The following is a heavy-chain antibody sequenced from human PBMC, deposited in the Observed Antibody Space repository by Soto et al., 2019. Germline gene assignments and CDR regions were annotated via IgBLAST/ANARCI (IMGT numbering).Heavy chain of an antibody. D-gene: IGHD3-16*02. CDR3: AKENYMITFGGVIYYFDY. CDR2: ISWNSGSI. V-gene: IGHV3-9*01. CDR1: GFTFDDYA. J-gene: IGHJ4*02. Sequence: EVQLVESGGGLVQPGRSLRLSCAASGFTFDDYAMHWVRQAPGKGLEWVSGISWNSGSIGYADSVKGRFTISRDNAKNSLYMQMNSLRAEDTALYYCAKENYMITFGGVIYYFDYWGQGTLVTVSS.